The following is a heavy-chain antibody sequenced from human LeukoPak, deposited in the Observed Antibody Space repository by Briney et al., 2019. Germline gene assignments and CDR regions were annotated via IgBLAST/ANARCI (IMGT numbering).Heavy chain of an antibody. Sequence: SETLSLTCTVSGGSISSYYWSWIRQPPGKGLEWIGYIYYSGSTKYNPSLKSRVTISVDASKTQFSLKLNSVTAADTAVYYCAKAGRNYHNWLDPWGQGTLVTVSS. CDR2: IYYSGST. CDR1: GGSISSYY. CDR3: AKAGRNYHNWLDP. J-gene: IGHJ5*02. V-gene: IGHV4-59*01. D-gene: IGHD4-11*01.